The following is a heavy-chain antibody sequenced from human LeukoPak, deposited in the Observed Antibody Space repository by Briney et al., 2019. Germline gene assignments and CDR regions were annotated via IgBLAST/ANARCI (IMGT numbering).Heavy chain of an antibody. CDR1: GFTVSSNY. V-gene: IGHV3-53*01. CDR3: ARFMTYYYDSSGQIARGQDY. J-gene: IGHJ4*02. Sequence: GGSLRLSCAASGFTVSSNYMSWVRQAPGKGLEWVSVIYSGGSTYYADSVKGRFTISRDNSKNTLYLQMNSLRAEDTAVYYCARFMTYYYDSSGQIARGQDYWGQGTLVTVSS. CDR2: IYSGGST. D-gene: IGHD3-22*01.